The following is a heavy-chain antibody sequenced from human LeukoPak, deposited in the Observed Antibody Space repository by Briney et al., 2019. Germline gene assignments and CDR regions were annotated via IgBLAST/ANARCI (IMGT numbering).Heavy chain of an antibody. CDR2: IYYSGST. CDR3: ARHGEIFWGKPDAFDI. V-gene: IGHV4-39*01. CDR1: GGSISSSSYY. D-gene: IGHD3-9*01. Sequence: PSETLSLTCTVSGGSISSSSYYWGWIRQPPGKGLEWIGSIYYSGSTYYNPSLKSRVTISVDTSKNQFSLKLSSVTAADTAVYYCARHGEIFWGKPDAFDIWGQGTMVTVSS. J-gene: IGHJ3*02.